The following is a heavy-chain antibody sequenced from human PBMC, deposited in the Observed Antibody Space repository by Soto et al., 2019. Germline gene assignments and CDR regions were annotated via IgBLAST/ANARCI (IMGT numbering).Heavy chain of an antibody. J-gene: IGHJ6*02. CDR2: TRNKANSYTT. V-gene: IGHV3-72*01. Sequence: GGSLRLSCAASGFTFSDHYMDWVRQAPGKGLEWVGRTRNKANSYTTEYAASVKGRFTISRDDSKNSLYLQMNSLKTEDTAVYYCARVISTPPYYYYGMDVWGQGTTVTVSS. D-gene: IGHD4-4*01. CDR3: ARVISTPPYYYYGMDV. CDR1: GFTFSDHY.